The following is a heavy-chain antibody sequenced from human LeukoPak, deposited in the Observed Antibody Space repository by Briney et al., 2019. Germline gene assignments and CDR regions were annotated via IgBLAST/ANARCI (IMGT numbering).Heavy chain of an antibody. CDR3: AREDYMDV. J-gene: IGHJ6*03. CDR1: GYSINNGYY. Sequence: SETLSLTCTVSGYSINNGYYWAWIRQPPGKGLEWIGSIYHSGSTYYKPSLKSRVTISVDTSKNQFSLKLSSVTAADTAVYYCAREDYMDVWGKGTTVTVSS. V-gene: IGHV4-38-2*02. CDR2: IYHSGST.